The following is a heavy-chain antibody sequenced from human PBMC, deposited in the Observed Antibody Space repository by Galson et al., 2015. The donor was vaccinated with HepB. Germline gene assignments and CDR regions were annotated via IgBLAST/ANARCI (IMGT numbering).Heavy chain of an antibody. J-gene: IGHJ6*02. CDR1: RGFNNTNFYY. CDR2: LDYSGTT. V-gene: IGHV4-39*01. CDR3: ARSDCRGINCFRYYGMDV. Sequence: ETLSLPCTVSRGFNNTNFYYWGWIRQPPGKGLEWIVNLDYSGTTYYNPSLKSRVTVSVDTSETQFSLKLTSVTAADTAIYYCARSDCRGINCFRYYGMDVWGQGTTVTVSS. D-gene: IGHD2-15*01.